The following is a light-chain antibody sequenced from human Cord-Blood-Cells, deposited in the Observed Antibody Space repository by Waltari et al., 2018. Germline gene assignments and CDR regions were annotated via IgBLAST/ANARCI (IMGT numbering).Light chain of an antibody. V-gene: IGKV3-20*01. Sequence: EIVLTQSPGTLSLSPGERATLSCRASKSVSSGYLAWYQQKPGQAPRLLIYGACSRATGSPDRFSGSGSGTDFTLTIIRLAPEDFAVYYCQQYGSSPPITFGQGTKLENK. J-gene: IGKJ2*01. CDR3: QQYGSSPPIT. CDR1: KSVSSGY. CDR2: GAC.